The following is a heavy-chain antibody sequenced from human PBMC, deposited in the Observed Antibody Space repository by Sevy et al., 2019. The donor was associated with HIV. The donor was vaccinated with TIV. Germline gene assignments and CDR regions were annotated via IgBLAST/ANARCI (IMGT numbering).Heavy chain of an antibody. Sequence: GGSLRLSCAASGFTFSSYAMSWVRQAPGKGLEWVSAISGSGGSTYYADSVKGRFTISRDNSKNTLYLQMNSLRAEDTAVYYCAKGVGFDWLLRPLDYWGQGTLVTVSS. V-gene: IGHV3-23*01. J-gene: IGHJ4*02. CDR1: GFTFSSYA. CDR3: AKGVGFDWLLRPLDY. D-gene: IGHD3-9*01. CDR2: ISGSGGST.